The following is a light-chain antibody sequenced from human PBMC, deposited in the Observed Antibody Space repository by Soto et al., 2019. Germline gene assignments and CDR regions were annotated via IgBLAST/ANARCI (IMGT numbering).Light chain of an antibody. J-gene: IGKJ3*01. Sequence: EIGLTQSPGTLSLAPGERATLPCRASQSVNCYFLAWYQQKPGQAPRLLMYGASSRATGIPDRFSGSGSGTDFTLTISRLEPEDCALYYCHQYGSSPLTFGPGTKVDIK. V-gene: IGKV3-20*01. CDR3: HQYGSSPLT. CDR1: QSVNCYF. CDR2: GAS.